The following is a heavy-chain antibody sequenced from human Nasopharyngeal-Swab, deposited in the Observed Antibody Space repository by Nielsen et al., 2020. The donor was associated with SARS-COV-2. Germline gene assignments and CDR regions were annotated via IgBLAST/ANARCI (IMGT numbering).Heavy chain of an antibody. CDR3: ARELGQGFDL. CDR1: GGSITTYH. D-gene: IGHD1-26*01. Sequence: SETLSPTCSVPGGSITTYHWSWIPQPPGKGLEWIGYIYYTGDTNYDPSLKSRVTISVDTSKHQLSLRLNSVTAVDTAVYYCARELGQGFDLWGQGTLVTVSS. V-gene: IGHV4-59*01. CDR2: IYYTGDT. J-gene: IGHJ3*01.